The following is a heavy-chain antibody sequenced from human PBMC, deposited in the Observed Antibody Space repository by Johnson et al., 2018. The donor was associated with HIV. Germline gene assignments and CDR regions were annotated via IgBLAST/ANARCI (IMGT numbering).Heavy chain of an antibody. Sequence: QVHLVESGGGVVQPGRSLRLSCAASGFTFSSYAMHWVRQAPGKGLAWVAVISYDGSNKYYADSVKGRFTISRDTSKNTLYLQMKSLRAEDTAVDYCAREGAGEPPIWGQGTMVTVSS. D-gene: IGHD7-27*01. CDR1: GFTFSSYA. CDR3: AREGAGEPPI. CDR2: ISYDGSNK. V-gene: IGHV3-30*14. J-gene: IGHJ3*02.